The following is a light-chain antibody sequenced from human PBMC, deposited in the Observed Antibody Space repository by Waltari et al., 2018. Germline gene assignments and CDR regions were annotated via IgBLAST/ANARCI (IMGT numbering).Light chain of an antibody. V-gene: IGLV3-21*04. J-gene: IGLJ2*01. CDR3: LVWHSTIDHQGV. Sequence: SYVVTQSPSVSVAPGETARITCGGDNIGSKSVHWYQQRPGQAPVLVISYDSDRPSGIPGRFSGPNAGKTATLTISWVEAEDEADYYCLVWHSTIDHQGVFGGGTKLTVL. CDR1: NIGSKS. CDR2: YDS.